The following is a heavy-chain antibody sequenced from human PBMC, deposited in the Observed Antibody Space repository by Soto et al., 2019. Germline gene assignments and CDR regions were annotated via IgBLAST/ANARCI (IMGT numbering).Heavy chain of an antibody. CDR3: ARDPFDGIDV. V-gene: IGHV4-30-4*01. Sequence: QVQLQESGPGLVKPSQTLSLACSVSGGSISTGDNYWSWIRQSPGKGLEWIGYIYYTGNTYYNPSLESRVSISVDTSKNQFSLKLSSVTAADTAVSYCARDPFDGIDVWGQGTTVTVSS. CDR2: IYYTGNT. J-gene: IGHJ6*02. CDR1: GGSISTGDNY.